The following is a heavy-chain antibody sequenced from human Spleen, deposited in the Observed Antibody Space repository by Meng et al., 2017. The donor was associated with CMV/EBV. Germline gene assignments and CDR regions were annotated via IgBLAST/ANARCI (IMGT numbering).Heavy chain of an antibody. CDR2: IRVYNGDT. CDR1: YTFSSYG. Sequence: YTFSSYGINWVRQAPGQGLEWLGWIRVYNGDTKKAQKFQGRVTMTTDTSTNTAYMELRNLRSDDTAVYYCAREGPYSGSSYAWFDPWGQGTLVTVSS. V-gene: IGHV1-18*01. J-gene: IGHJ5*01. D-gene: IGHD1-26*01. CDR3: AREGPYSGSSYAWFDP.